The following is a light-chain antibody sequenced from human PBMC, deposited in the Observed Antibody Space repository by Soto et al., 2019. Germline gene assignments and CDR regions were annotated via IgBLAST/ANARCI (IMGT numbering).Light chain of an antibody. CDR3: SSXAGSSNV. V-gene: IGLV2-8*01. CDR2: EVN. CDR1: SSDVGGYNY. J-gene: IGLJ1*01. Sequence: QSVLTQPPSASGSPGQSVAISCTGTSSDVGGYNYVSWYQQHPGKAPKLMIYEVNKRPSGVPDRFSGSKSGNTASLTVSGLQAEDEADYYCSSXAGSSNVFGTGTKVTVL.